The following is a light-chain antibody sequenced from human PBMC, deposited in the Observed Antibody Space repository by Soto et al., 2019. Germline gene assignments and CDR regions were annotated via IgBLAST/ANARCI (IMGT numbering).Light chain of an antibody. CDR1: SSDIGGYDH. CDR2: EVS. V-gene: IGLV2-14*01. Sequence: QSVLTQPASVSGSLGQSITISCTGTSSDIGGYDHVSWYQQHPGKAPKLMIYEVSNRPSGVSNRFSGSKSGNTASLTISGLQADDEADYYCSSYTSSSTLAFGGGTQLTVL. CDR3: SSYTSSSTLA. J-gene: IGLJ2*01.